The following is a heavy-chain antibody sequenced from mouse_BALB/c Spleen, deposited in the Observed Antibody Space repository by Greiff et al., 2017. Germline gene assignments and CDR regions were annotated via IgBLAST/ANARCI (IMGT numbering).Heavy chain of an antibody. CDR2: IDPANGNT. D-gene: IGHD1-2*01. Sequence: EVKLMESGAELVKPGASVKLSCTASGFNITDTYMHWVKQRPEQGLEWIGRIDPANGNTKYDPKFQGKATITADTSSNTAYLQLSSLTSEDTAVYYCARVAATSYWCFDVWGEGTTVTVSA. CDR1: GFNITDTY. V-gene: IGHV14-3*02. CDR3: ARVAATSYWCFDV. J-gene: IGHJ1*01.